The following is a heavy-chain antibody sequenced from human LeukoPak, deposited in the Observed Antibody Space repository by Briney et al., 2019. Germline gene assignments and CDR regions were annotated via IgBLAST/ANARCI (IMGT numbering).Heavy chain of an antibody. D-gene: IGHD2-21*02. CDR2: IYYSGST. J-gene: IGHJ3*02. CDR1: GGSISSYY. CDR3: ARRTIVVVTAINHDAFDI. V-gene: IGHV4-59*08. Sequence: PSETLSLTCTVSGGSISSYYWSWIRQPPGKGLEWIGYIYYSGSTNYNPSLESRVTISVDTSKNQFSLKLSSVTAADTAVYYCARRTIVVVTAINHDAFDIWGQGTMVTVSS.